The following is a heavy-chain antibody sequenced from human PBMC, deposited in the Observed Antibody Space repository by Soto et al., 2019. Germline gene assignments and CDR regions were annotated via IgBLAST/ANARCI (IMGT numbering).Heavy chain of an antibody. J-gene: IGHJ5*02. CDR1: GVRFYVYV. D-gene: IGHD3-3*01. V-gene: IGHV3-23*01. CDR3: AKDHYPITIFGVAPWFDP. CDR2: ISGSGGST. Sequence: PAVCMGLSCAASGVRFYVYVMAGIRKDKGKGLEWVSAISGSGGSTYYADSVKGRFTISRDNSKNTLYLQMNSLRAEDTAVYYCAKDHYPITIFGVAPWFDPWGQGTLVTLSS.